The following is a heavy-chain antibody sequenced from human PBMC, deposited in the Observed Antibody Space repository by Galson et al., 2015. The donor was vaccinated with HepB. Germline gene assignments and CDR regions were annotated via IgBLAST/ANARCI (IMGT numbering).Heavy chain of an antibody. CDR2: IVVGSGNA. V-gene: IGHV1-58*01. CDR1: GFTFTSSA. CDR3: AADASYYYDSSGYAVGDAFDI. Sequence: SVKVSCKASGFTFTSSAVQWVRQARGQRLEWIGWIVVGSGNANYAQKFQERVTITRDMSTSTAYMELCSLRSEDTAVYYCAADASYYYDSSGYAVGDAFDIWGQGTMVTVSS. D-gene: IGHD3-22*01. J-gene: IGHJ3*02.